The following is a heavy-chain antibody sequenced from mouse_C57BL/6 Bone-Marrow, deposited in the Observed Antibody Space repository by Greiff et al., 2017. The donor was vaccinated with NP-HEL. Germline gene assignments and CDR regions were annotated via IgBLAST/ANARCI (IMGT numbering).Heavy chain of an antibody. CDR2: ISDGGSYT. D-gene: IGHD4-1*01. CDR3: ARVNWADY. CDR1: GFTFSSYA. V-gene: IGHV5-4*03. Sequence: EVKVVESGGGLVKPGGSLKLSCAASGFTFSSYAMSWVRQTPEQRLEWVATISDGGSYTYYPDNVKGRFPISRDNAKNNLYLQMSHLKSEDTAMYYCARVNWADYWGQGTTLTVSS. J-gene: IGHJ2*01.